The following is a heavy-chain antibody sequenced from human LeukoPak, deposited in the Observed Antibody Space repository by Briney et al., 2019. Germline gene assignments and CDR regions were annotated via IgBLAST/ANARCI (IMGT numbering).Heavy chain of an antibody. J-gene: IGHJ4*02. Sequence: PSETLSLTCTVSGGSISSSSYYWGWIRQPPGKGLEWIGSIYYSGSTYYNPSLKSRVTISVDTSKNQFSLKLSSVTAADTAVYYCARGKESGSHLDYWGQGTLVTVSS. CDR1: GGSISSSSYY. CDR3: ARGKESGSHLDY. CDR2: IYYSGST. V-gene: IGHV4-39*07. D-gene: IGHD1-26*01.